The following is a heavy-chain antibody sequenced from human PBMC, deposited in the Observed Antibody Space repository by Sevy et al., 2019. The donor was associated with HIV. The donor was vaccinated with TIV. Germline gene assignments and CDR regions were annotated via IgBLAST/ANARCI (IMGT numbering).Heavy chain of an antibody. D-gene: IGHD6-6*01. Sequence: ASVKVSCKVSGYTLTELSMHWVRQAPGKGLEWMGGFDPEDGETIYAQKFQGRVTMTGDTSTDTAYMELSSRRSEDTAGYYCATDARSIAARPEGHYYYYGMDVWGQGTTVTVSS. CDR1: GYTLTELS. CDR3: ATDARSIAARPEGHYYYYGMDV. V-gene: IGHV1-24*01. J-gene: IGHJ6*02. CDR2: FDPEDGET.